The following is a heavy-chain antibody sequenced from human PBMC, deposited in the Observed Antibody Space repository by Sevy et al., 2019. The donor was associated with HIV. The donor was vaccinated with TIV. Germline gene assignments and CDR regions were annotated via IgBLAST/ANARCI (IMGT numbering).Heavy chain of an antibody. V-gene: IGHV3-48*03. J-gene: IGHJ4*02. CDR1: GFTFSSYE. CDR2: ISNSGTTI. Sequence: GESLKISCAASGFTFSSYEMNWVRQAPGKGLEWVSYISNSGTTISYSDSGKGRFTISRDNARNSLYLQMNSLRAEDTAVYYCARDLPPSATTVAHFDCWGQGTLVTVSS. D-gene: IGHD4-17*01. CDR3: ARDLPPSATTVAHFDC.